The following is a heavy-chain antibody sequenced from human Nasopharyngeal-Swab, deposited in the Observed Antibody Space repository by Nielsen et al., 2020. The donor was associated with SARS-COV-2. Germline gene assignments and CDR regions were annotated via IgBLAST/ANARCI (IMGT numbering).Heavy chain of an antibody. CDR2: IYYSGST. V-gene: IGHV4-59*13. Sequence: SETLSLTCTVSGGSISSYYWSWIRQPPGKGLEWIGYIYYSGSTNYNSSLRYRVTISVDTSKNQFSLKLSSVTAADTAVYYCARDPNSSGGVDAFDIWGQGTMVTVSS. CDR3: ARDPNSSGGVDAFDI. J-gene: IGHJ3*02. CDR1: GGSISSYY. D-gene: IGHD6-19*01.